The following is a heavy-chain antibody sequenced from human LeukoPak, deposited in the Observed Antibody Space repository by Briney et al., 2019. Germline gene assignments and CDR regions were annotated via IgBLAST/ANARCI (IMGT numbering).Heavy chain of an antibody. Sequence: ASETLSLTCTVSGGSISSGTYYWSWIRQPAGKGLEWIGRVYTSGSTNYNPSLKSRVTISLDPSKNQFSLKPSSVTAADTAVYYCARDGSGWLNWFDPWGQGTLVTVSS. D-gene: IGHD6-19*01. J-gene: IGHJ5*02. V-gene: IGHV4-61*02. CDR2: VYTSGST. CDR3: ARDGSGWLNWFDP. CDR1: GGSISSGTYY.